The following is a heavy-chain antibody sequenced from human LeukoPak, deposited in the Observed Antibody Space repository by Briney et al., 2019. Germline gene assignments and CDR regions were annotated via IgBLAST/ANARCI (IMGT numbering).Heavy chain of an antibody. CDR3: ARDGFMGTNDY. J-gene: IGHJ4*02. V-gene: IGHV3-21*01. D-gene: IGHD3-10*01. Sequence: GGSLRLSCAASGFTFSSYSMNWVRQAPGKGLEWVSSISSSSSYIYYADSVKGRFTISRDNAKNSLYLQMNSLRAEDTAVYYCARDGFMGTNDYWGQGTLVTVSS. CDR2: ISSSSSYI. CDR1: GFTFSSYS.